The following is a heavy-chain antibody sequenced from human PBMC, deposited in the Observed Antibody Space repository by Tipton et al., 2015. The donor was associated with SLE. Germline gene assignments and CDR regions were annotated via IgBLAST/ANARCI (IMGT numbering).Heavy chain of an antibody. V-gene: IGHV3-23*03. D-gene: IGHD3-16*01. CDR3: AKGGGDKHFDY. Sequence: SLRLSCAASGFSLSSNAMSWVRQAPGKGLEGVSVIYIGDGSTYYADSEKDQITISRDNSKNTVYLQMNSLRAEDTAIYDCAKGGGDKHFDYWGQGTLVTVSS. CDR2: IYIGDGST. CDR1: GFSLSSNA. J-gene: IGHJ4*02.